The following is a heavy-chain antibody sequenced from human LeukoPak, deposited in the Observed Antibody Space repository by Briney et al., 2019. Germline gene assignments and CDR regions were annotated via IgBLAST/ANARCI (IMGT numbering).Heavy chain of an antibody. CDR3: AREYYDTLTGLPPGYYGMDV. Sequence: GGSLRLSCAASGFTFSGYYMSWIRQAPGKGLEWVSYISSSGSTIYYADSVKGRFTISRDNAKNSLYLQMNSLRAEDTAVYYCAREYYDTLTGLPPGYYGMDVWGQGTTVTVSS. CDR2: ISSSGSTI. V-gene: IGHV3-11*01. J-gene: IGHJ6*02. D-gene: IGHD3-9*01. CDR1: GFTFSGYY.